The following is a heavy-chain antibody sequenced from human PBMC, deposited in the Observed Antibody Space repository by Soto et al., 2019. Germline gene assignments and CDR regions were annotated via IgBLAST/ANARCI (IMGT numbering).Heavy chain of an antibody. V-gene: IGHV4-59*01. Sequence: QVQLQESGPGLVKPSETLSLTCTDSGDSISSYYWSWIRQPPGKRLEWIGHISSSGSTSYNPSLKSRVSISMDTSKNQFSLNLGSVTAADSAVYYCARRIQLDYWGQGTLVTVSS. CDR3: ARRIQLDY. J-gene: IGHJ4*02. D-gene: IGHD2-15*01. CDR1: GDSISSYY. CDR2: ISSSGST.